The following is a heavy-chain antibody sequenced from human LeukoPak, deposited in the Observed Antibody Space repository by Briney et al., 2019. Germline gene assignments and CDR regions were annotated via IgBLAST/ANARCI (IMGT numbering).Heavy chain of an antibody. J-gene: IGHJ4*02. D-gene: IGHD6-13*01. Sequence: GGSLRLSCAASGFTFSSYGMHWVRQAPGKGLEWVAVISYDGSNKYYADSVKGRFTISRDNSKNTLYLQMNSLRAEGTAVYYCATGIAAAGSYFDYWGQGTLVTVSS. V-gene: IGHV3-30*03. CDR2: ISYDGSNK. CDR3: ATGIAAAGSYFDY. CDR1: GFTFSSYG.